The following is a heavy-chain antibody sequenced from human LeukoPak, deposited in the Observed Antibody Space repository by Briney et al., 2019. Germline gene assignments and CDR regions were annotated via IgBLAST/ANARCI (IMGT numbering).Heavy chain of an antibody. CDR1: GFTFSSYA. D-gene: IGHD3-10*01. Sequence: GGSLRLSCAASGFTFSSYAMSWVRQAPGKGLEWVSAISGSGGSTYYADSVKGRFTISRDNSKNTLYLQMNSLRAEDTAVYYCAKDLGPPYYYGSGSYLYYYYGMDVWGQGTTVTVSS. CDR2: ISGSGGST. J-gene: IGHJ6*02. CDR3: AKDLGPPYYYGSGSYLYYYYGMDV. V-gene: IGHV3-23*01.